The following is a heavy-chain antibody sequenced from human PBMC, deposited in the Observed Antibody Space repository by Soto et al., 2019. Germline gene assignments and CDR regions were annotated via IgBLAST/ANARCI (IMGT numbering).Heavy chain of an antibody. Sequence: GGSLRLSCAASGFTFSSYDMHWVRQATGKGLEWVSAIGTAGDTYYPGSVKGRFTISRENAKNSLYLQMNSLRAEDTAVYYCARAVVVNYDFWSGYETRYYFDYWGQGTLVTAPQ. CDR2: IGTAGDT. CDR3: ARAVVVNYDFWSGYETRYYFDY. CDR1: GFTFSSYD. J-gene: IGHJ4*02. D-gene: IGHD3-3*01. V-gene: IGHV3-13*01.